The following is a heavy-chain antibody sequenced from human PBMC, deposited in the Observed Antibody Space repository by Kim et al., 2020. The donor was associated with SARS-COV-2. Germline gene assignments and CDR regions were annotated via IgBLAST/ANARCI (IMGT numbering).Heavy chain of an antibody. J-gene: IGHJ4*02. CDR1: GGSFSGYY. D-gene: IGHD6-13*01. CDR2: INHSGST. Sequence: SETLSLTCAVYGGSFSGYYWSWIRQPPGKGLEWIGEINHSGSTNYNPSLKSRVTISVDTSKNQFSLKLSSVTAADTAVYYCARALGIPYSSSWYYFDYWGQGTLVTVSS. CDR3: ARALGIPYSSSWYYFDY. V-gene: IGHV4-34*01.